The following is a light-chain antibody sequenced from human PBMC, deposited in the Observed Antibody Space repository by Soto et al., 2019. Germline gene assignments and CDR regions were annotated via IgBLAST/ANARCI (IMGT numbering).Light chain of an antibody. V-gene: IGKV3-15*01. CDR3: QQYNDWPPIT. Sequence: ERVMMRSPATLSVSPGERATLSCRASQSLRSNLAWYQQKPGQAPRLLIYGASTRATGIPARFSGSGSGTEFTLTISSLQSEDLTVYYCQQYNDWPPITFGQGTAWRL. CDR1: QSLRSN. J-gene: IGKJ5*01. CDR2: GAS.